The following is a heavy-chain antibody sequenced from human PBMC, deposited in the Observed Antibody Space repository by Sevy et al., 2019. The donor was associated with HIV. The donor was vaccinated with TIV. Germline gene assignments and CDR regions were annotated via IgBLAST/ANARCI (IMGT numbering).Heavy chain of an antibody. V-gene: IGHV3-11*01. CDR1: GFTFSDYY. Sequence: GGSLRLSCAASGFTFSDYYMSWVRQAPGKGLEWVSYISSSGSTIYYAASVKGRFTISRDTAKNSLYLQMNSLRAEDTAVYYCARDPTYYDFWSGYYTGWFDPWGQGTLVTVSS. CDR2: ISSSGSTI. J-gene: IGHJ5*02. D-gene: IGHD3-3*01. CDR3: ARDPTYYDFWSGYYTGWFDP.